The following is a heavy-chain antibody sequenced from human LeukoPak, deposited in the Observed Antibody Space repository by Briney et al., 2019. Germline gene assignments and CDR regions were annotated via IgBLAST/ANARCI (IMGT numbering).Heavy chain of an antibody. Sequence: GGSLRLSCAASGFTFDDYAMHWVRQAPGKGLEWVSGISWNSGSIGYADSVKGRFTISRDNANNFLYLQMNSLRAEDTAVYYCATETNGRHYDYWGQGTLLTVSS. CDR1: GFTFDDYA. V-gene: IGHV3-9*01. CDR2: ISWNSGSI. CDR3: ATETNGRHYDY. D-gene: IGHD1-14*01. J-gene: IGHJ4*02.